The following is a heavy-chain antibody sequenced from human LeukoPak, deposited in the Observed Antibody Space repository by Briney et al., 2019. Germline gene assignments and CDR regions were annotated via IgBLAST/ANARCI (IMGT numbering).Heavy chain of an antibody. V-gene: IGHV4-59*01. CDR3: ARAASSSSWYSGAAFDI. D-gene: IGHD6-13*01. CDR2: YSGST. Sequence: YSGSTNYNPSLKSRVTISVDTSKNQFSLKLSSVTAADTAVYYCARAASSSSWYSGAAFDIWGQGTMVTVSS. J-gene: IGHJ3*02.